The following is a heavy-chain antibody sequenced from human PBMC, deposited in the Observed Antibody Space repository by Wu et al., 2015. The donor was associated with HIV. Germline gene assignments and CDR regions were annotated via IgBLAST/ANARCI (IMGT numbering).Heavy chain of an antibody. Sequence: QVQLVQSGADVKEPGASLKVSCKASGHTFAAYYVHWVRQAPGQGLEWMGWIQPNSGVTKNAQTFRGRLTMTRDTSTSTAYMELRSLRSDDTAVYYCARDTPSLTMVRGVNLLDIWGQGTMVTVSS. CDR2: IQPNSGVT. D-gene: IGHD3-10*01. J-gene: IGHJ3*02. V-gene: IGHV1-2*02. CDR1: GHTFAAYY. CDR3: ARDTPSLTMVRGVNLLDI.